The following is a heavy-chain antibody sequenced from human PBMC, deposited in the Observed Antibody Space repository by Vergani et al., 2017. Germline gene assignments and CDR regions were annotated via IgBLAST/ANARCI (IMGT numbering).Heavy chain of an antibody. Sequence: QVQLQESGPGLVKPSETLSLTCTVSGGSISSYYWSWIRQPTGKGPEWIGYIFPSGNSDYNPSLKNRVSISLDKSKNQFSLWVNSVTAADTAVYFCARASWRALVGYYYYMDVWGKGKTVVVSS. D-gene: IGHD3-3*01. CDR1: GGSISSYY. V-gene: IGHV4-4*09. CDR3: ARASWRALVGYYYYMDV. J-gene: IGHJ6*03. CDR2: IFPSGNS.